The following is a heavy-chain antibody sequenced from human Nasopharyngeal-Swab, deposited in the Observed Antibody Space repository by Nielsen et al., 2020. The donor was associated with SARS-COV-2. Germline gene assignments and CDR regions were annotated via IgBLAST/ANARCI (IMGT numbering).Heavy chain of an antibody. CDR3: ARDWNSSGWYVDDAFDI. V-gene: IGHV1-24*01. CDR2: FDPEDGET. D-gene: IGHD6-19*01. Sequence: ASVKVSCKVSGYTLTELSMHWVRQAPGKGLEWMGGFDPEDGETIYAQKFQGRVTMTEDTSTDTAYMELSSLRSDDTAVYYCARDWNSSGWYVDDAFDIWGQGTMVTVSS. J-gene: IGHJ3*02. CDR1: GYTLTELS.